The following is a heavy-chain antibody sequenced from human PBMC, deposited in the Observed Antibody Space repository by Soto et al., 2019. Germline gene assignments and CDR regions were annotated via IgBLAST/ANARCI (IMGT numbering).Heavy chain of an antibody. V-gene: IGHV1-24*01. CDR1: GGTFSSYA. CDR2: FDPEDGET. J-gene: IGHJ3*02. D-gene: IGHD2-2*01. Sequence: GASVKVSCKASGGTFSSYAISWVRQAPGQGVEGVGGFDPEDGETIYAQKFQGRVTMTEDTSTDTAYMELSSLRSEDTAVYYCATIPIVVVPAAMIKQRNDAFDIWGQGTMVTVSS. CDR3: ATIPIVVVPAAMIKQRNDAFDI.